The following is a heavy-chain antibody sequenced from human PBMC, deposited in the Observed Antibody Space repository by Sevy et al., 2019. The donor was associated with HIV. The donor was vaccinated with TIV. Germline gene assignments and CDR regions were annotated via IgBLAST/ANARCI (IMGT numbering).Heavy chain of an antibody. Sequence: GGSLRLSCAASGFTFRSYGMHWVRQAPGKGLEWVAFIRYDGTTKDYADSVKGRFTISRDNSKNTLYLQMNSLRPEDTSVYYCAKALGMVQGALLSEDLWGQGTMVTVSS. CDR3: AKALGMVQGALLSEDL. D-gene: IGHD3-10*01. V-gene: IGHV3-30*02. J-gene: IGHJ3*01. CDR1: GFTFRSYG. CDR2: IRYDGTTK.